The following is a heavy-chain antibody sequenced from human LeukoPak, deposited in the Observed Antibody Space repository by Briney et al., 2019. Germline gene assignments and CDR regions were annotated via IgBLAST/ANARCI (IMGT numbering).Heavy chain of an antibody. CDR2: INSNNGGT. CDR3: ARDTGSDAFDI. Sequence: ASVTVSFKSSAYTFTVYYMHWVRQPPGQGKEWVGWINSNNGGTNYAQKFQGRVTMTRDTSTITAYMELSRLRSDDTAVYYCARDTGSDAFDIWGQGTMVTVSS. J-gene: IGHJ3*02. CDR1: AYTFTVYY. D-gene: IGHD3-10*01. V-gene: IGHV1-2*02.